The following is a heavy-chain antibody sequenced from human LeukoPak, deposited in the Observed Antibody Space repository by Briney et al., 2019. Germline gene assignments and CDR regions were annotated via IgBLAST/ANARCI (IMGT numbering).Heavy chain of an antibody. CDR3: ASPLYTSSSGVGY. Sequence: PGGSLRLSCAASGFTFSDYYMSWVRQAPGKGLEWVSYISSTSSYSNYADSVKGRFTISRDNAKNSLYLQMNSLRAEDTAVYYCASPLYTSSSGVGYWGRGTLVTVSS. D-gene: IGHD6-6*01. CDR1: GFTFSDYY. CDR2: ISSTSSYS. V-gene: IGHV3-11*06. J-gene: IGHJ4*02.